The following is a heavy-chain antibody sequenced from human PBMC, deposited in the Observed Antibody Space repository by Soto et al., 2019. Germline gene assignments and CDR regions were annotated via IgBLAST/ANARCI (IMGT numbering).Heavy chain of an antibody. J-gene: IGHJ6*02. CDR3: ARGPIAVAGILYGMDV. Sequence: ASVKGSCKASGYTFTSYDINWVRQATGLGLEWMGRINPTRGSTSYAQKFQGRVTMTRDTSTSTVYMELSSLRSEDTAVYYCARGPIAVAGILYGMDVWGQGTTVTSP. CDR2: INPTRGST. D-gene: IGHD6-19*01. CDR1: GYTFTSYD. V-gene: IGHV1-8*01.